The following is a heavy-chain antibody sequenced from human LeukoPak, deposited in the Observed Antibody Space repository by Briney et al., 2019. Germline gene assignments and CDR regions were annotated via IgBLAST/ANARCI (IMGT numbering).Heavy chain of an antibody. D-gene: IGHD2-2*01. CDR1: GFPFSRYG. V-gene: IGHV3-30*02. J-gene: IGHJ2*01. CDR3: AKDVYIRVVPPDRPPDWYFDL. CDR2: IRHDGSNK. Sequence: GGSLRLSCAASGFPFSRYGMHWVRQPPGKGLFWLAFIRHDGSNKYYADSVKGRFTISRDNSKSTLYLQMNSLRAEDTAVYYCAKDVYIRVVPPDRPPDWYFDLWGRGTLVTVSS.